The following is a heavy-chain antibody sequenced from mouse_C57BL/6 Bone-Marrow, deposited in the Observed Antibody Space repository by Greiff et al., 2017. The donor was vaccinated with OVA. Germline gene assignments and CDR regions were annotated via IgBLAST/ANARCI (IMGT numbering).Heavy chain of an antibody. CDR2: IYPGSGST. V-gene: IGHV1-55*01. CDR1: GYTFTSYW. J-gene: IGHJ2*01. CDR3: ARFKGNGDYFDY. D-gene: IGHD2-1*01. Sequence: QVQLQQPGAELVKPGASVKMSCKASGYTFTSYWITWVKQRPGQGLEWIGDIYPGSGSTNYNEKFKSKATLTVDTSSSTAYMQLSSLTSEDSAVYYCARFKGNGDYFDYWGQGTTLTVSS.